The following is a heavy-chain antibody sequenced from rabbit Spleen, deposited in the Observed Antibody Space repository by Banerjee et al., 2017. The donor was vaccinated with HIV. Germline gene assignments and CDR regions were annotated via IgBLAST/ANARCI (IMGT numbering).Heavy chain of an antibody. J-gene: IGHJ6*01. CDR2: INAATGKA. Sequence: QEQLVESGGGLVKPEGSLTLTCKASGFSFSDRDVMCWVRQAPGKGLEWIACINAATGKAVYASWAKGRFTFSKTSSTTVTLQMTSLTAADTATYFCARDTGSSFSSYGMDLWGQGTLVTVS. V-gene: IGHV1S45*01. D-gene: IGHD8-1*01. CDR3: ARDTGSSFSSYGMDL. CDR1: GFSFSDRDV.